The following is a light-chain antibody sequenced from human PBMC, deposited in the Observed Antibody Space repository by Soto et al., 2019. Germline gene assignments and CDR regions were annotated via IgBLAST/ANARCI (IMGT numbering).Light chain of an antibody. Sequence: EIVMTQSPATLSVSPGEGATLSCRASQSVSSNLAWYQQKPGQAPRLLLYGASTRATGIPARFSGSGSGTDFTLTISSQQSEDFAAYYCQQYNNWPYTIGQGTKLEIK. J-gene: IGKJ2*01. CDR3: QQYNNWPYT. CDR1: QSVSSN. V-gene: IGKV3-15*01. CDR2: GAS.